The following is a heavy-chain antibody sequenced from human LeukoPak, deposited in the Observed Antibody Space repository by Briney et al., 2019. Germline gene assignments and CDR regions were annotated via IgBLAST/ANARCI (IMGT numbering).Heavy chain of an antibody. CDR2: IYYSGST. CDR3: ARLTVEGARYYGMDV. CDR1: GGSISSYY. J-gene: IGHJ6*02. D-gene: IGHD4-23*01. V-gene: IGHV4-59*08. Sequence: SETLSLTCTVSGGSISSYYWSWIRQPPGEGLEWIGFIYYSGSTNYNPSLTSRVTISVDTSKNQFSLKLSSVTAADTAVYYCARLTVEGARYYGMDVWGQGTTVTVSS.